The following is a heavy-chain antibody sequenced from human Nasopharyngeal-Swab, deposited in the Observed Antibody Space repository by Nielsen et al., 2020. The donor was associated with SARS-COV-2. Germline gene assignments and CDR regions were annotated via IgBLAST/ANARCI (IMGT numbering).Heavy chain of an antibody. V-gene: IGHV3-11*04. J-gene: IGHJ4*02. CDR1: GFKFSDYY. Sequence: GGSLRLSCAGTGFKFSDYYMNWIRQAPGKGLEWVSYISSSGSTIYYADSVKGRFTISRDNAKNSLYLQINSLRVEDTAMYYCARDTYHFWSGYRHFDSWGQGTLVTVSS. CDR2: ISSSGSTI. D-gene: IGHD3-3*01. CDR3: ARDTYHFWSGYRHFDS.